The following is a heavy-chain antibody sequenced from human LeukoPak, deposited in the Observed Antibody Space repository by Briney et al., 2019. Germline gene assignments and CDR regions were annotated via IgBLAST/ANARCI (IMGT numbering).Heavy chain of an antibody. D-gene: IGHD3-10*01. CDR1: GGSFSGYY. Sequence: PSETLSLTCAVYGGSFSGYYWSWIRQPPGKGLEWIGEINHGGSTNYNPSLKSRVTISVDTSKDQFSLKLSSVPAADTAVYYCARWFGESLFDYWGQGTLVTVSS. J-gene: IGHJ4*02. CDR3: ARWFGESLFDY. CDR2: INHGGST. V-gene: IGHV4-34*01.